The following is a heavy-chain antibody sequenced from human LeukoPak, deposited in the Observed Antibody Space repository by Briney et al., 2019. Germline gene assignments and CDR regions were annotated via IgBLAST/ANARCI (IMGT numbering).Heavy chain of an antibody. CDR3: ARLSIAAAGGAFDI. J-gene: IGHJ3*02. Sequence: PSETLSLTCTVSGGSISSYYWSWIRQPPGKGLEWIGEINHSGSTNYNPSLKSRVTISVDTSKNQFSLKLSSVTAADTAVYYCARLSIAAAGGAFDIWGQGTMVTVSS. D-gene: IGHD6-13*01. CDR1: GGSISSYY. V-gene: IGHV4-34*01. CDR2: INHSGST.